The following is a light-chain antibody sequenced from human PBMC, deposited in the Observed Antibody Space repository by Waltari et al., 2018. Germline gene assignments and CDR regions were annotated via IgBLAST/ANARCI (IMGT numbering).Light chain of an antibody. V-gene: IGKV1-9*01. Sequence: DIQLTQSPSFLSASVGDRVTITCRASQGISSYLAWYQQKPGKAPKLLIYAASTLQSGVPSRFSGSGSGTEFTLTISSLQPEDVAVYYCQQYYSIPYTFGPGTKLEIK. CDR3: QQYYSIPYT. CDR1: QGISSY. J-gene: IGKJ2*01. CDR2: AAS.